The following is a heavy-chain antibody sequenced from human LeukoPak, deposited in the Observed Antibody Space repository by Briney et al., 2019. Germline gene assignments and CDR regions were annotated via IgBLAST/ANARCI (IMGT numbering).Heavy chain of an antibody. CDR2: INAYNCNT. D-gene: IGHD3-3*02. Sequence: ASVKVSCKASGYTFTSYGISWVRQAPGQGLEWMGWINAYNCNTNSAQKPQGRVTMTTDTATSTAYRERRSLRSDDTAVYYCERNHFQKDDYWGQGTLVTVSS. V-gene: IGHV1-18*01. CDR1: GYTFTSYG. CDR3: ERNHFQKDDY. J-gene: IGHJ4*02.